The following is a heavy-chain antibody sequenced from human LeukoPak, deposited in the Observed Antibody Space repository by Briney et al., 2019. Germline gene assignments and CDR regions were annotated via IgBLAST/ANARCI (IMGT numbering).Heavy chain of an antibody. Sequence: SETLSLTCAVSGGSISSGGYSWSWIRQPPGKGLEWIGYIYHSGSTYYNPSLKSRVTISVDRSKNQFSLKLSSVTAADTAVYYCAREGSLGGGMVRGVTYFDYWGQGTLVTVSS. CDR3: AREGSLGGGMVRGVTYFDY. CDR1: GGSISSGGYS. CDR2: IYHSGST. J-gene: IGHJ4*02. V-gene: IGHV4-30-2*01. D-gene: IGHD3-10*01.